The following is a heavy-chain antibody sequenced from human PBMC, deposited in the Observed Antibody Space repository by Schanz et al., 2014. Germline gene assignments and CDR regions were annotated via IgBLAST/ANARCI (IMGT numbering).Heavy chain of an antibody. CDR2: ISWNSGSV. CDR1: GFTFDDYA. J-gene: IGHJ6*02. Sequence: EVQLVESGGGLVQPGRSLRLSCAASGFTFDDYAMHWVRQAPGKGLEWVSGISWNSGSVAYADSVKGRFTISRDDAKNSLYLQMNSLRAEDTALYYCSKDRQTTLNRVGYYYGMDVWGQGTTVTVSS. CDR3: SKDRQTTLNRVGYYYGMDV. V-gene: IGHV3-9*01. D-gene: IGHD4-4*01.